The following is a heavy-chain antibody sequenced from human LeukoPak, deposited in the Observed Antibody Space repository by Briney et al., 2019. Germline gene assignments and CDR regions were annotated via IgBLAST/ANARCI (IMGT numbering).Heavy chain of an antibody. CDR2: ISYSGST. V-gene: IGHV4-59*01. CDR3: ARERTSAYSYYFDY. J-gene: IGHJ4*02. D-gene: IGHD3-22*01. CDR1: GGSISTYQ. Sequence: PSETLSLTCTVAGGSISTYQWSWIRQPPGKGLEWIGYISYSGSTNYDPSLKSRVTISLDTYKNQFSLMVNSVTAADTAVYYCARERTSAYSYYFDYWGQGTLVTVSS.